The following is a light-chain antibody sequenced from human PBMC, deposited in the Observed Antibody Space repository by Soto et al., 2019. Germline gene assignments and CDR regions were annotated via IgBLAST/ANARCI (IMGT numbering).Light chain of an antibody. V-gene: IGKV1-5*02. CDR3: KQYNTYST. J-gene: IGKJ5*01. CDR2: DAS. Sequence: EIHMTQAPSTMSASAADSVTIISRASQNIRNGLAWYQQKPGKAPKPLIYDASSLKSGVPARFSGSGSGTEFTLTISSLQPDDFATYDCKQYNTYSTFGQGTRLEI. CDR1: QNIRNG.